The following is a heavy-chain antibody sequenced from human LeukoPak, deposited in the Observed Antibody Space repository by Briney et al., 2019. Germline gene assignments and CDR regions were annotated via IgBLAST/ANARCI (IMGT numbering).Heavy chain of an antibody. D-gene: IGHD3-3*01. J-gene: IGHJ6*03. CDR2: IYHSGST. Sequence: PSETLSLTCAVSGYSISSGYYWGWIRQPPGKGLEWIGSIYHSGSTYYNPSLKSRVTISVDTSKKQFSLKLSSVTAADTAVYYCARTSTIFGTYYMDVWGKGTTVTVSS. CDR1: GYSISSGYY. CDR3: ARTSTIFGTYYMDV. V-gene: IGHV4-38-2*01.